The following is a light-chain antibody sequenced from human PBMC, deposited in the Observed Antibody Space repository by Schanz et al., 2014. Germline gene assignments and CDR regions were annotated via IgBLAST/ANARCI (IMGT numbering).Light chain of an antibody. CDR3: QQYSRWPL. Sequence: EIVMTQSPATLSVSPGESATLSCRASQSVSSKLAWYQQKPGQAPRLLVYDASNSAPVIPARCSGSGSGTDFSLSSSSLEPEDFAVYDCQQYSRWPLFGPGTAVDIK. CDR1: QSVSSK. V-gene: IGKV3-11*01. CDR2: DAS. J-gene: IGKJ3*01.